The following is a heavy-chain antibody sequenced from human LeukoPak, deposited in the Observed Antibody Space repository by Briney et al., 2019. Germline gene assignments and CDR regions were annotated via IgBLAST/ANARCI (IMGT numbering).Heavy chain of an antibody. CDR3: ARDREAVTDL. V-gene: IGHV1-69*06. D-gene: IGHD4-11*01. CDR2: IIPIFGTA. CDR1: GGTFSSYA. J-gene: IGHJ5*02. Sequence: GASVKVSCKASGGTFSSYAIGWVRQAPGQGLEWMGRIIPIFGTANYAQKFQGRVTITADKSTSTAYMELSSLRSEDTAVYYCARDREAVTDLWGQGTLVTVSS.